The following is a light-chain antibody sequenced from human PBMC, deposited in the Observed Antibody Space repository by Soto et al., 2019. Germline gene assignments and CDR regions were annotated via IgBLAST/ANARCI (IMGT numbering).Light chain of an antibody. CDR1: SSDVGGYNY. V-gene: IGLV2-14*01. Sequence: QSALTQSASVSGSPGQSITISCTGTSSDVGGYNYVSWYQQHPGKAPKLIIYDVSNRPSGVSTRFYGSKSGNTASLTISGLQAEDEADYSCSSYTSTNSWVFGGGTKVTVL. J-gene: IGLJ3*02. CDR3: SSYTSTNSWV. CDR2: DVS.